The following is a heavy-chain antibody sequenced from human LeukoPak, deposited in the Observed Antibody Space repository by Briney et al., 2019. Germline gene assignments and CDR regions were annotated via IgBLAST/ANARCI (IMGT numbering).Heavy chain of an antibody. V-gene: IGHV4-34*01. Sequence: PSETLSLTCAVYGGSFSGYYWSWIRQPPGKGLEWIGSIYYSGSTYYNPSLKSRVTISVDTSKNQFSLKLSSVTAADTAVYYCARHGSSYDFYWFDPWGQGTLVTVSS. D-gene: IGHD3-3*01. CDR1: GGSFSGYY. CDR3: ARHGSSYDFYWFDP. J-gene: IGHJ5*02. CDR2: IYYSGST.